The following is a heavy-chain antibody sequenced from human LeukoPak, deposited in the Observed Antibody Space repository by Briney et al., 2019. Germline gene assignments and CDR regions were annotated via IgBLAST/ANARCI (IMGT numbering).Heavy chain of an antibody. Sequence: SETLSLTCTVSGGSISSSSYYWGWIRQPPGKGLEWIGYIYYSGSTNYNPSLKSRVTISVDTSKNQFSLKLSSVTAADTAVYYCARAGALAGYYYYGMDVWGQGTTVTVSS. V-gene: IGHV4-61*05. CDR2: IYYSGST. CDR3: ARAGALAGYYYYGMDV. CDR1: GGSISSSSYY. D-gene: IGHD4/OR15-4a*01. J-gene: IGHJ6*02.